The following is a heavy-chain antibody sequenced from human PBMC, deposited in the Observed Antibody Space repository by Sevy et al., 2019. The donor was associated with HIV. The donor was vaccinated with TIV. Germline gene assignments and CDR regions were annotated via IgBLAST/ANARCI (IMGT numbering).Heavy chain of an antibody. CDR2: ISSRSSTR. CDR1: GFTFSSYS. Sequence: GGSLRLSCAASGFTFSSYSMNWVRQAPGKGLEWVSYISSRSSTRYYADSVKGRFTISRDNAKNSLYLQMNSLRAEDTAVYYCAREGVVPAAMGSWFDPWGQGTLVTVSS. V-gene: IGHV3-48*01. CDR3: AREGVVPAAMGSWFDP. J-gene: IGHJ5*02. D-gene: IGHD2-2*01.